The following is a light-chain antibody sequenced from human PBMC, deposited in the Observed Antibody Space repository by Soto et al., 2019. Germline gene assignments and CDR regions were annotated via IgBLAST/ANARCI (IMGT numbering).Light chain of an antibody. CDR1: SSDVGGYNY. CDR3: SSYTSSSLLE. V-gene: IGLV2-14*01. Sequence: QSVLTQPASVSGSPGQSITISCTGTSSDVGGYNYVSWYQQHPGKAPKLMIYEVSNRPSGVSNRFSGSKSGNTASLTISGLQAEDEADYYCSSYTSSSLLEFGGGTKVTVL. J-gene: IGLJ3*02. CDR2: EVS.